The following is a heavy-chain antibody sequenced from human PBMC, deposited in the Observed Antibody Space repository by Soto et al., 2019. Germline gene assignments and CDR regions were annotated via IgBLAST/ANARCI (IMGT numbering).Heavy chain of an antibody. CDR2: ISYDGSNK. Sequence: SCAASGFTFSSYAMHWVRQAPGKGLEWVAVISYDGSNKYYADSVKGRFTISRDNSKNTLYLQMNSLRAEDTAVYYCARVRERPQDTYIAAAYYYYYGMDVWGQGTTVTVSS. CDR3: ARVRERPQDTYIAAAYYYYYGMDV. D-gene: IGHD6-13*01. V-gene: IGHV3-30-3*01. J-gene: IGHJ6*02. CDR1: GFTFSSYA.